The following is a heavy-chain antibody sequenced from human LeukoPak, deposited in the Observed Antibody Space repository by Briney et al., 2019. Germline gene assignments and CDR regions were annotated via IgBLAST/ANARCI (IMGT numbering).Heavy chain of an antibody. CDR3: VYHSSGYWDAFDI. D-gene: IGHD3-22*01. CDR1: GFTFSIYA. J-gene: IGHJ3*02. V-gene: IGHV3-23*01. Sequence: GGSLRLSCAASGFTFSIYAMSWVRQAPGKGLEWVSGIGGSGGSTYYADSVKGRFTISRDNSKNTLYLQMNSLRAEDTAVYYCVYHSSGYWDAFDIWGQGTMVTVSS. CDR2: IGGSGGST.